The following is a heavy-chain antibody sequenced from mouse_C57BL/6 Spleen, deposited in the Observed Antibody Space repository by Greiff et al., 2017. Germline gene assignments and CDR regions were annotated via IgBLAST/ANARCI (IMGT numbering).Heavy chain of an antibody. J-gene: IGHJ3*01. CDR3: TRGADYYGSSPPFAY. Sequence: EVQVVESGEGLVKPGGSLKLSCAASGFTFSSYAMSWVRQTPEKRLEWVAYISSGGDYIYYADTVKGRFTISRDNARNTLYLQMSSLKSEDTALYYCTRGADYYGSSPPFAYWGQGTLVTVSA. D-gene: IGHD1-1*01. V-gene: IGHV5-9-1*02. CDR1: GFTFSSYA. CDR2: ISSGGDYI.